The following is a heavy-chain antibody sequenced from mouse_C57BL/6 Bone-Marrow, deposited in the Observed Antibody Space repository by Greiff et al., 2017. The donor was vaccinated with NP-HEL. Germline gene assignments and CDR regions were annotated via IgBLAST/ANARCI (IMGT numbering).Heavy chain of an antibody. Sequence: QVQLQQSGAELARPGASVKLSCKASGYTFTSYGISWVKQRTGQGLEWIGEIYPRSGNTYYNEKFKGKATLTAGKSSSTAYMELRSLTSEDSAVYFCARRGLLRGGGFAYWGQGTLVTVSA. CDR1: GYTFTSYG. V-gene: IGHV1-81*01. D-gene: IGHD1-1*01. CDR3: ARRGLLRGGGFAY. CDR2: IYPRSGNT. J-gene: IGHJ3*01.